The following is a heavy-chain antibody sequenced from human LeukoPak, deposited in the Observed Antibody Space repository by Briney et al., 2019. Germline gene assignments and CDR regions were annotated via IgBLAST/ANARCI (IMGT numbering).Heavy chain of an antibody. V-gene: IGHV1-24*01. D-gene: IGHD5-12*01. CDR2: FDPEDGET. J-gene: IGHJ4*02. CDR1: GYTLTELS. Sequence: ASVKVSCKVSGYTLTELSMHWVRQAPGKGLEWMGGFDPEDGETIYAQKFQGRVTMTEDTSTDTAYMELSSLRSEDTAVYYCSRFWYSGYDRQPTQYYFDYWGQGTPVTVSS. CDR3: SRFWYSGYDRQPTQYYFDY.